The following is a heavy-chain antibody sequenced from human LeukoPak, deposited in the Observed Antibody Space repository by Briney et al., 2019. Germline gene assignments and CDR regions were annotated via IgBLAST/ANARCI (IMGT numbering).Heavy chain of an antibody. J-gene: IGHJ6*02. CDR3: ARDIRPLFGEIYGMDV. Sequence: ASVKVSCKASGYTFTGYYMHWVRQAPGQGLEWMGWINPNSGGTNYAQKFQGRVTMTRDTSISTAYMELSRLRSDDTAVYYCARDIRPLFGEIYGMDVWGQGTTVTVSS. D-gene: IGHD3-10*01. CDR1: GYTFTGYY. CDR2: INPNSGGT. V-gene: IGHV1-2*02.